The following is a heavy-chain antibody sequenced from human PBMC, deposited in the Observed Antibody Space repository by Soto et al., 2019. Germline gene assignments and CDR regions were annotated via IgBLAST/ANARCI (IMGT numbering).Heavy chain of an antibody. D-gene: IGHD1-26*01. Sequence: EVQVVESGGGLVQPGGSLRLSCAASGFTFSSYWMHWARQAPGEGLVWVALVNPDGSTTNYADSVKGRFTVSRDNAKNTLYLQVTSLTASDTATYYCTRGAPYPDYQDNWGQGTLVTVSS. CDR3: TRGAPYPDYQDN. CDR1: GFTFSSYW. CDR2: VNPDGSTT. V-gene: IGHV3-74*01. J-gene: IGHJ4*02.